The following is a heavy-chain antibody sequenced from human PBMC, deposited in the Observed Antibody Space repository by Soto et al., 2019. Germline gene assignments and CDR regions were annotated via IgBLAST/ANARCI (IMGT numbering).Heavy chain of an antibody. CDR3: ARGIRYGSGSYYNNGAWFDP. J-gene: IGHJ5*02. CDR2: INPNSGGT. Sequence: ASVKVSCKASGYTFTGYYMHWVRQAPGQGLEWMGWINPNSGGTNYAQKFQGWVTMTRDTSISTAYMELSRLRSDDTAVYYCARGIRYGSGSYYNNGAWFDPWGQGTLVTVYS. D-gene: IGHD3-10*01. V-gene: IGHV1-2*04. CDR1: GYTFTGYY.